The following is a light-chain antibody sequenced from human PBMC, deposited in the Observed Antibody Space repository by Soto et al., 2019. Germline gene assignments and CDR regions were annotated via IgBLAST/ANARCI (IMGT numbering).Light chain of an antibody. CDR3: QQSYTGPFT. Sequence: DIQLTQSPSSLSASVGDRVTITCRASQSINNFLNWYQQKPERAPRLLIYAASTLQSGVPLRFSGSGSGTHFTLTIRSLQPEDCATYVCQQSYTGPFTFGPGTKVDIK. CDR1: QSINNF. J-gene: IGKJ3*01. V-gene: IGKV1-39*01. CDR2: AAS.